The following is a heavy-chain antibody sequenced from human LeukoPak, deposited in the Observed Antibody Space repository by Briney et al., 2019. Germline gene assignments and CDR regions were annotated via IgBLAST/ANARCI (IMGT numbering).Heavy chain of an antibody. D-gene: IGHD4-17*01. Sequence: PSETLSLTCAVYGGSFSAYYWSWIRQPPGKGLEWIGEINHSGNSNYNPSLKSRVTISVDTSKNQFSLKLSSVTAADTAVYYCARGLLYGDYRARQRPRTFDPWGQGTLVTVSS. J-gene: IGHJ5*02. CDR1: GGSFSAYY. V-gene: IGHV4-34*01. CDR2: INHSGNS. CDR3: ARGLLYGDYRARQRPRTFDP.